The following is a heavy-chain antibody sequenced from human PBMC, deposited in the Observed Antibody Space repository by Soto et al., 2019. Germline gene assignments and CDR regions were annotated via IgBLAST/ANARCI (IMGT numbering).Heavy chain of an antibody. CDR1: GASINNNNW. CDR2: IFHSGST. D-gene: IGHD6-6*01. Sequence: SETLSRTCDVSGASINNNNWWSWVRQPPGRGLEWIGEIFHSGSTNYDPSLKSRVTISIDKSKNQFSLKVTSVTAADTAVYYCARGLKYSSTSPLGLWGTGTLVTVSS. CDR3: ARGLKYSSTSPLGL. V-gene: IGHV4-4*02. J-gene: IGHJ4*02.